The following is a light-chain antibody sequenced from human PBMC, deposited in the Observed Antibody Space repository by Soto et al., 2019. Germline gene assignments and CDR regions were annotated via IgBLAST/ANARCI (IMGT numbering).Light chain of an antibody. CDR2: GAS. J-gene: IGKJ1*01. Sequence: EIVMTQSPATLSVSPGERATLSCRASQSVSSNLAWYQQKPGQAPRLLIYGASTRATGIQARFSGSGSGTEFTITISSLQSEDFAIYFCQQYNNWPPDRTFGQGTKVEIK. V-gene: IGKV3-15*01. CDR1: QSVSSN. CDR3: QQYNNWPPDRT.